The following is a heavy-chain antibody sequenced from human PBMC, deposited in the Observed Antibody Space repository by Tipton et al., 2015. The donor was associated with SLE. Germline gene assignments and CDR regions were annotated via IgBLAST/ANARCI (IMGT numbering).Heavy chain of an antibody. CDR3: ARDEYRYDTTGYHLLGHFDF. J-gene: IGHJ4*02. V-gene: IGHV4-31*03. D-gene: IGHD3-22*01. CDR1: GGSMSSYY. CDR2: IYYSGST. Sequence: TLSLTCTVSGGSMSSYYWNWIRQHPGKGLEWIGYIYYSGSTYYNPSLKSRVTISVDTSKNQFSLKLSSVTAADTAVYYCARDEYRYDTTGYHLLGHFDFWGQGTLVTVSS.